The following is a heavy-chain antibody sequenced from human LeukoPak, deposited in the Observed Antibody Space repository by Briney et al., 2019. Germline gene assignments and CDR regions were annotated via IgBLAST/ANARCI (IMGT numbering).Heavy chain of an antibody. J-gene: IGHJ4*02. D-gene: IGHD6-13*01. CDR3: ARGSTHRGSWSFDY. CDR2: ISSSSSNI. CDR1: GFTFSSYS. Sequence: GGSLRLSCVASGFTFSSYSMNWVRQAPGKGLEWISYISSSSSNIYYTDSVKGRFTISRDNARNVVHLQMNSLRDADTAVYYCARGSTHRGSWSFDYWGQGSLVIVAS. V-gene: IGHV3-48*02.